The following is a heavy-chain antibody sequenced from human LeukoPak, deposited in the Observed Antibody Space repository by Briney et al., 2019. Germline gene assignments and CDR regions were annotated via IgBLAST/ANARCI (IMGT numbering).Heavy chain of an antibody. V-gene: IGHV4-39*07. J-gene: IGHJ3*02. CDR3: ARDHSYGGNSGGAFDI. D-gene: IGHD4-23*01. Sequence: SETLSLTCTVSGGSFSSSSYYWGWIRQPPGKGLEWIGSIYYSGSTYYNPSLKSRVTISVDTSKNQFSLKLSSVTAADTAVYYCARDHSYGGNSGGAFDIWGQGTMVTVSS. CDR2: IYYSGST. CDR1: GGSFSSSSYY.